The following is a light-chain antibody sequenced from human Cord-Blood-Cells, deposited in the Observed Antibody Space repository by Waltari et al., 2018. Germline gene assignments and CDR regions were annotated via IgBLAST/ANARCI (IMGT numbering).Light chain of an antibody. J-gene: IGLJ2*01. CDR3: SSYTSSSTLVV. Sequence: QSALTQPASVSGSPGQSITIPCPGTSSDVGGYNSVSWYQQHPGKAPKLMIYDVSNRPSVVSNRFAGSRSGKTAPLTISGLQAEDEADYYCSSYTSSSTLVVFGGGTKLTVL. V-gene: IGLV2-14*01. CDR1: SSDVGGYNS. CDR2: DVS.